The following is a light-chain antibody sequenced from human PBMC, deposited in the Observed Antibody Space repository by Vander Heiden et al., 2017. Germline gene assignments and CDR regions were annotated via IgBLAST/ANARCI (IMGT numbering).Light chain of an antibody. V-gene: IGKV1-39*01. CDR1: QSIDTE. Sequence: DIQLTQSPSSLSASLGDRVTITCRASQSIDTELNWYQQKPGKAPKFLIYETSSRQSGVPSRFSGSGSGTEFTLTISSLQPEDFATYYCQQSYRPPRTFGQGTKVEIK. J-gene: IGKJ1*01. CDR3: QQSYRPPRT. CDR2: ETS.